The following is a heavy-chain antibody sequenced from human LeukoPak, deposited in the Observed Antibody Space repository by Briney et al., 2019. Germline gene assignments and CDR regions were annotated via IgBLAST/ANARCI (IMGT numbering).Heavy chain of an antibody. CDR1: GGSISNYY. CDR3: EREDYRPNSPFDY. CDR2: IYYSGST. Sequence: PSETLSLTCTVSGGSISNYYWSWIRQPPGNGLWWIGYIYYSGSTNYNPSLKSRVTISVDTSKNQFYLKLSSVTAADTAVYYCEREDYRPNSPFDYWGQGTLVTVSS. D-gene: IGHD3-16*02. V-gene: IGHV4-59*01. J-gene: IGHJ4*02.